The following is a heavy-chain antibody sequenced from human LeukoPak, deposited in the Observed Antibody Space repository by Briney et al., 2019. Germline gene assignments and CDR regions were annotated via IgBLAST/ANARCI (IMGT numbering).Heavy chain of an antibody. D-gene: IGHD1-26*01. J-gene: IGHJ6*02. CDR3: ARVGIVGATTPYYYYGMDV. Sequence: GASVKVSCKASGYTFTGYYIHWVRQAPGQGLEWMGWINPNSGGTNYAQRFQGRVTMTRDTSISTAYMELSRLRSDDTAVYYCARVGIVGATTPYYYYGMDVWGQGTTVTVSS. V-gene: IGHV1-2*02. CDR2: INPNSGGT. CDR1: GYTFTGYY.